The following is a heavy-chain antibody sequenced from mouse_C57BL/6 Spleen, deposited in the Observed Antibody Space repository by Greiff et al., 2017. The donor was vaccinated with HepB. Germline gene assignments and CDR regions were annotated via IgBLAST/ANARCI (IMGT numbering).Heavy chain of an antibody. CDR1: GFTFSDYY. CDR3: ARHITTLGYFDV. Sequence: EVKVEESGGGLVQPGGSLKLSWAASGFTFSDYYMYWVRQTPEKRLEWVAYISNGGGSTYYPDTVKGRFTISRDNAKNTLYLQMSRLKSEDTAMYYCARHITTLGYFDVWGTGTTVTVSS. J-gene: IGHJ1*03. D-gene: IGHD1-1*01. CDR2: ISNGGGST. V-gene: IGHV5-12*01.